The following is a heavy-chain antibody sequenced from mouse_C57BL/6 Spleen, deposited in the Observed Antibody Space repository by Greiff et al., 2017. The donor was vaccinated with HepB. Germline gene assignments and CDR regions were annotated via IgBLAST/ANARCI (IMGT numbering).Heavy chain of an antibody. CDR1: GYAFSSSW. CDR3: ARGTVGPGFGY. D-gene: IGHD1-1*01. J-gene: IGHJ2*01. Sequence: QVQLQQSGPELVKPGASVKISCTASGYAFSSSWMNWVKQRPGKGLEWIGRIYPGDGDTNYNGKFKGKATLTADKSSSTAYMQLSSLTSEDSAVYFCARGTVGPGFGYWGQGTTLTVSS. CDR2: IYPGDGDT. V-gene: IGHV1-82*01.